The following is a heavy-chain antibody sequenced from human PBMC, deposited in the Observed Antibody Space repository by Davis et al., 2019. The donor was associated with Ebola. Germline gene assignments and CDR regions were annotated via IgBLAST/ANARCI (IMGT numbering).Heavy chain of an antibody. CDR1: GGSISSSSYY. CDR3: ARAMDSGYGGQDYYYYGMDV. D-gene: IGHD5-12*01. CDR2: IYYSGST. J-gene: IGHJ6*02. Sequence: MPSETLSLTCTVSGGSISSSSYYWGWIRQPPGKGLEWIGSIYYSGSTYYNPSLKSRVTISVDTSQNQFSLKLSSVTAADTAVYYRARAMDSGYGGQDYYYYGMDVWGQGTTVTVSS. V-gene: IGHV4-39*07.